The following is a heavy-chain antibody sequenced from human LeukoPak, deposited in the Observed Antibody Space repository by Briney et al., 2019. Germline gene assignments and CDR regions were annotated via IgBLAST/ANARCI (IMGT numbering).Heavy chain of an antibody. Sequence: ASVTVSCKASGYTFTSYGISWVRQAPGQGLEWMGWISAYNGNTNYAQKLQGRVTMTTDTSTSTAYMELRSLRSDDTAVYYCARDQTFDYYGSGSYSYWGQGTLVTVSS. CDR3: ARDQTFDYYGSGSYSY. CDR1: GYTFTSYG. CDR2: ISAYNGNT. V-gene: IGHV1-18*01. D-gene: IGHD3-10*01. J-gene: IGHJ4*02.